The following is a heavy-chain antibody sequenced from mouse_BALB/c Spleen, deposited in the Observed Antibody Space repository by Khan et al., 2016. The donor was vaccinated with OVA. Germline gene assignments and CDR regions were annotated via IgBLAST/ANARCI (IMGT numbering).Heavy chain of an antibody. CDR3: TIGNYPYYVMDY. J-gene: IGHJ4*01. CDR2: INPNNGGS. D-gene: IGHD2-1*01. CDR1: GYTFTRYW. Sequence: VQLQQSGAELVKPGASVKLSCKASGYTFTRYWMHWVKLRPGQGFEWIGEINPNNGGSNYNEKFKRKATLTVDKSSSTTYMQLSSLTSEDSAVYYCTIGNYPYYVMDYWGQGTSVTVSS. V-gene: IGHV1S81*02.